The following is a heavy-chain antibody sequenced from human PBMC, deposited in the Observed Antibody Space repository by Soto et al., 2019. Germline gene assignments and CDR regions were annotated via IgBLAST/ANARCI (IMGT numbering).Heavy chain of an antibody. CDR2: VSHDGRNT. Sequence: VQLVESGGGVVQPGRSLRLSCAASGITLSDYAMHWVRQAPGKGLEWVAVVSHDGRNTHYADSVKGRFTISRDSSKNTVSLEMTSLRAEDTAVYYCAKGGRQWLVTSDFNYWGQGALVTVSS. V-gene: IGHV3-30*18. CDR3: AKGGRQWLVTSDFNY. J-gene: IGHJ4*02. D-gene: IGHD6-19*01. CDR1: GITLSDYA.